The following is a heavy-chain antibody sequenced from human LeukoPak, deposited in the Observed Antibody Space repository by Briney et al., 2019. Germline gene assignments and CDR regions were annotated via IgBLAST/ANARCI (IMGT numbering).Heavy chain of an antibody. D-gene: IGHD5-18*01. Sequence: PGGSLRLSCAASGFTFSSYAMHWVRQAPGKGLEWVAVISYDGSNKYYADSVKGRFTISRDNSKNTLYLQMNSLRAEDTAVYYCARDIYNGYPYYFDCWGQGTLVTVSS. CDR1: GFTFSSYA. J-gene: IGHJ4*02. CDR2: ISYDGSNK. V-gene: IGHV3-30-3*01. CDR3: ARDIYNGYPYYFDC.